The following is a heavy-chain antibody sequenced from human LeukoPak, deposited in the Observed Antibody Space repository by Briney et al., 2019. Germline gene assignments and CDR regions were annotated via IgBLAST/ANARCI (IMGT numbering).Heavy chain of an antibody. Sequence: PSETLPLTCTVSGGSISSSSYYWSWIRQPPGKGLEWIGYIYYSGSTNYNPSLKSRVTISVDTSKNQFSLKLSSVTAADTAVYYCARAPAYIAAAGTGWFDPWGQGTLVTVSS. CDR1: GGSISSSSYY. D-gene: IGHD6-13*01. J-gene: IGHJ5*02. CDR2: IYYSGST. CDR3: ARAPAYIAAAGTGWFDP. V-gene: IGHV4-61*01.